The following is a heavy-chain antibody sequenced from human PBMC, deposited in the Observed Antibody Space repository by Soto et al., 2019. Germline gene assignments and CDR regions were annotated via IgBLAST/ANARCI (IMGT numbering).Heavy chain of an antibody. J-gene: IGHJ4*02. CDR1: GYTFTSYY. Sequence: QVQLVQSGAEVKKPGVSVKVSCKASGYTFTSYYIHWVRQAPGQGLEWMGMINPNGGGTNYAKKFQGIVTMTKDTSTSTAYMELSSLRSEDTALYYCVRSYCSCGTCYSLGNFDYWGQGTLVTVSS. CDR3: VRSYCSCGTCYSLGNFDY. V-gene: IGHV1-46*01. D-gene: IGHD2-15*01. CDR2: INPNGGGT.